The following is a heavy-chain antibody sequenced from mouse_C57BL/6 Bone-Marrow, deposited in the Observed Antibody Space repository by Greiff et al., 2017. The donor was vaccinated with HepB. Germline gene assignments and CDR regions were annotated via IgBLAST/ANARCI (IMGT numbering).Heavy chain of an antibody. V-gene: IGHV1-81*01. CDR1: GYTFTSYG. CDR3: ARRAPGYYFDY. D-gene: IGHD3-1*01. Sequence: VKLMESGAELARPGASVKLSCKASGYTFTSYGISWVKQRTGQGLEWIGEIYPRSGNTYYNEKFKGKATLTADKSSSTAYMELRSLTSEDSAVYFCARRAPGYYFDYWGQGTTLTVSS. J-gene: IGHJ2*01. CDR2: IYPRSGNT.